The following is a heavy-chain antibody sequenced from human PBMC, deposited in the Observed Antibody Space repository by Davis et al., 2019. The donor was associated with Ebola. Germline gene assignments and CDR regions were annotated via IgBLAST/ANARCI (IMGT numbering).Heavy chain of an antibody. CDR1: GFTFSTYS. D-gene: IGHD3-22*01. V-gene: IGHV3-21*01. CDR2: ISSDSDYI. J-gene: IGHJ6*02. CDR3: ASLGDYYDSSGYTYYYGMDV. Sequence: GGSLRLSCAASGFTFSTYSMSWVRQAPGKGLEWVSSISSDSDYIYYADSAKGRFTISRDNAKNTLYLQMNSLRAEDTAVYYCASLGDYYDSSGYTYYYGMDVWGQGTTVTVSS.